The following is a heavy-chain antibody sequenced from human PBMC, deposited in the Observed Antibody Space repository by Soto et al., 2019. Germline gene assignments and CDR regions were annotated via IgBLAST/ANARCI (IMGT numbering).Heavy chain of an antibody. CDR3: ARGGRYYDSSGYRPENWFDP. CDR1: GDSVSSNSAA. CDR2: TYYRSKWYN. D-gene: IGHD3-22*01. Sequence: SQTLSLACAISGDSVSSNSAAWNWIRQSPSRGLEWLGRTYYRSKWYNDYAVSVKSRITINPDTSKNQFSLQLNSVTPEDTAVYYCARGGRYYDSSGYRPENWFDPWGQGTLVTVSS. V-gene: IGHV6-1*01. J-gene: IGHJ5*02.